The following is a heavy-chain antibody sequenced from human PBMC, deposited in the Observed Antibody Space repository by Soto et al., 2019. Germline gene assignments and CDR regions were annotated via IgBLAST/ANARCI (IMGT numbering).Heavy chain of an antibody. CDR1: GFTFSSYW. V-gene: IGHV3-7*01. CDR2: IKQDGSEK. CDR3: ARYGCSGGSCYTTRTFDY. D-gene: IGHD2-15*01. J-gene: IGHJ4*02. Sequence: GGSLRLSCAASGFTFSSYWMSWVRQAPGKGLEWVANIKQDGSEKYYVDSVKGRFTISRDNAKNSLYLQMNSLRAEDTAVYYCARYGCSGGSCYTTRTFDYWGQGTLVTVSS.